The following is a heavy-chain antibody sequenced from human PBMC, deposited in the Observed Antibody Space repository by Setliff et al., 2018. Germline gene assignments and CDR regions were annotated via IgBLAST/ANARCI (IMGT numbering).Heavy chain of an antibody. CDR1: GGSVSSSSYY. CDR2: IYYSGTT. Sequence: SETLSLTCTVSGGSVSSSSYYWGWIRQPPGKGLEWIGTIYYSGTTYYSPSLKSRVTISVDTSKNQFSLKLTSVTAADTATYYCASRRTGPGGWFDYWGQGTLVTVSS. D-gene: IGHD1-26*01. J-gene: IGHJ5*01. V-gene: IGHV4-39*01. CDR3: ASRRTGPGGWFDY.